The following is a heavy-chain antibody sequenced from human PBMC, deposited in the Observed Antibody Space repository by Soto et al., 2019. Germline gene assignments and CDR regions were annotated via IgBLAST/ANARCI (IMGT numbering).Heavy chain of an antibody. V-gene: IGHV4-59*01. Sequence: PSETLSITCTVSGGSISSYYWRWIRQPPGKGLEWIGYIYYSGITDYNPSLKSRVTISVDTSKSQFSLKLSSVTAADTAVYYCARGGGVYYFDYWGQGTLVTVS. D-gene: IGHD2-8*02. J-gene: IGHJ4*02. CDR2: IYYSGIT. CDR3: ARGGGVYYFDY. CDR1: GGSISSYY.